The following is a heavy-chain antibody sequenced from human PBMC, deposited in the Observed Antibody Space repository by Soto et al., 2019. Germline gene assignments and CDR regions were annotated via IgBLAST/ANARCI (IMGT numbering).Heavy chain of an antibody. CDR2: IYHSGST. Sequence: QLQVQESGSGLVKPSQTLSLNFAFSCCSISRGGYSWGWIRPPPGKGLEGIGYIYHSGSTYYNPSLKSRVTISVDRSKNQFSLKLSSVTAADTAVYYCAGGIAARPLGYWGQGTLVTVSS. CDR1: CCSISRGGYS. D-gene: IGHD6-6*01. J-gene: IGHJ4*02. V-gene: IGHV4-30-2*01. CDR3: AGGIAARPLGY.